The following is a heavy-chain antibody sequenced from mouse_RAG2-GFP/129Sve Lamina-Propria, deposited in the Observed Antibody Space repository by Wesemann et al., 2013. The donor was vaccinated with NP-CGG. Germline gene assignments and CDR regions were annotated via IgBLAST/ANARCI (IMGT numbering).Heavy chain of an antibody. J-gene: IGHJ3*01. CDR3: AREAGYDGYPAWFAY. Sequence: EVQLQQSGAELVRPGASVKLSCTASGFNIKDDYMHWVKQRPEQGLEWIGRIDPANGNTKYAPKFQDKATITADTSSNTAYLQLSSLTSEDTAVYYCAREAGYDGYPAWFAYWGQGTLVTVSA. CDR2: IDPANGNT. V-gene: IGHV14-3*01. D-gene: IGHD2-3*01. CDR1: GFNIKDDY.